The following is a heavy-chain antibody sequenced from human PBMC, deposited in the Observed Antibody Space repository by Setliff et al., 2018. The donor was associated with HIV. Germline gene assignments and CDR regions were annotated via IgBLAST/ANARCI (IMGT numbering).Heavy chain of an antibody. CDR2: TNTDGSGT. Sequence: PGGSLRLSCAVSGFKFSSYWMHWVRQAPGKGLVWVSRTNTDGSGTTYADSVKGRFTVSRDNAKNTLFLQMNSLRAEDSAVYYCARGDQTGYYTTYYYYMDVWGLGTTVTSP. V-gene: IGHV3-74*03. J-gene: IGHJ6*03. CDR1: GFKFSSYW. CDR3: ARGDQTGYYTTYYYYMDV. D-gene: IGHD3-9*01.